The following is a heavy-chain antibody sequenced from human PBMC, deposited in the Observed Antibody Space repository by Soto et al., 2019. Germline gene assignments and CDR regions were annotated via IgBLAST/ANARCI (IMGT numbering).Heavy chain of an antibody. J-gene: IGHJ3*02. V-gene: IGHV1-46*03. CDR3: ARGRALGYCSSTSCYTAFDI. CDR1: GYTFTSYY. D-gene: IGHD2-2*02. CDR2: INPSGGST. Sequence: ASVKVSCKASGYTFTSYYMHWVRQAPGQGLEWMGIINPSGGSTSYAQKFQGRVTMTRDTSTSTVYMELSSLRSEDTAVYYCARGRALGYCSSTSCYTAFDIWGQGTMVTVSS.